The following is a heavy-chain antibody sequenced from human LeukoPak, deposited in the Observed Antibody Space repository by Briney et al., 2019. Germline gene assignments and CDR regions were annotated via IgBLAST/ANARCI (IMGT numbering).Heavy chain of an antibody. J-gene: IGHJ3*02. CDR2: ISAYNGNT. CDR3: ARGWDRWYSSSWSGAFDI. D-gene: IGHD6-13*01. Sequence: ASVKVSCKASGYTFTSYGISWVRQAPGQGLEWMGWISAYNGNTNYAQKLQGRVTMTTDTSTSTAYMELRSLRSDDTAVYYCARGWDRWYSSSWSGAFDIWGQGTMVTVSS. V-gene: IGHV1-18*01. CDR1: GYTFTSYG.